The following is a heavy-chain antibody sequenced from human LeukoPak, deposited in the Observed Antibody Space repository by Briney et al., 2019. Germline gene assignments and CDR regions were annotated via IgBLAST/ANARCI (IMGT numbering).Heavy chain of an antibody. Sequence: PGGSLRRSCAASGFTFSSYAMSWVRQAPGKGLEWVSAISGSGGSTYYADSVKGRFTISRDNSKNTLYLQMNSLRAEDTAVYYCAKGHQPYYYDSSGYFNYWGQGTLVTVSS. J-gene: IGHJ4*02. CDR1: GFTFSSYA. D-gene: IGHD3-22*01. CDR2: ISGSGGST. CDR3: AKGHQPYYYDSSGYFNY. V-gene: IGHV3-23*01.